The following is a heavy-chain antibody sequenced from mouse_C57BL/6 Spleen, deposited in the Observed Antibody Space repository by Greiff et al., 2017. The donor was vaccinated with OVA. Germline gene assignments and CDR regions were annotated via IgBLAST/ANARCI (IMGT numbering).Heavy chain of an antibody. CDR1: GYTFTSYW. D-gene: IGHD2-3*01. Sequence: EVQLQQSGTVLARPGASVKMSCKTSGYTFTSYWMHWVTQRPGQGLEWIGAIYPGNSDTSYNQKFKGKAKLTAVTSASTAYMELSSLTNEDSAVYYCVYDGYHAWYFDVWGTGTTVTVSS. J-gene: IGHJ1*03. V-gene: IGHV1-5*01. CDR2: IYPGNSDT. CDR3: VYDGYHAWYFDV.